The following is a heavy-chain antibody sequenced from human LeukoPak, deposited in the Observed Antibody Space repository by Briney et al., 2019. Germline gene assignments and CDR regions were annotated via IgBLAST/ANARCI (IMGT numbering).Heavy chain of an antibody. CDR2: IKNKTEGGTT. V-gene: IGHV3-15*05. Sequence: GGSLRLSCAASGFAFSSYSMNWVRQAPGKGLEWVGRIKNKTEGGTTDYAAPVKGRFTISRDDSANMLYLQMNSLKIEDTAVYYCTTRKSIWGQGTLVTVSS. CDR1: GFAFSSYS. D-gene: IGHD2-21*01. J-gene: IGHJ4*02. CDR3: TTRKSI.